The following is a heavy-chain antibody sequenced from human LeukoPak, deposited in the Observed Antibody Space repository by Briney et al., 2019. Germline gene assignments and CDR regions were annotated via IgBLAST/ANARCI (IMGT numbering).Heavy chain of an antibody. V-gene: IGHV1-18*01. CDR3: ARRLDYYDTSGYHTLDY. Sequence: ASVKVSCKASGYTFTNYGITWLRQAPGQGLEWLGRISAYNGNTNYAKNLQDRVTMTTDTSTSTAYMELRTLRSDDTAVYYCARRLDYYDTSGYHTLDYWGQGTLVTVSS. CDR2: ISAYNGNT. J-gene: IGHJ4*02. CDR1: GYTFTNYG. D-gene: IGHD3-22*01.